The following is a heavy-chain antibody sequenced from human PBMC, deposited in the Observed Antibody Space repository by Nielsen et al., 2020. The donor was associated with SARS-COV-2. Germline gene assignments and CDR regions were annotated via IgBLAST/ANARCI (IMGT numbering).Heavy chain of an antibody. CDR1: GFTVSSNY. J-gene: IGHJ4*02. V-gene: IGHV3-53*01. Sequence: GGSLRLSCAASGFTVSSNYMSWVRQAPGKGLEWVSVIYSGGSTYYADSVKGRFTISRDNSKNTLYLQMNSLRAEDTAVYYCARDQDSGSYKGVDYWGQGTLVTVSS. CDR2: IYSGGST. CDR3: ARDQDSGSYKGVDY. D-gene: IGHD1-26*01.